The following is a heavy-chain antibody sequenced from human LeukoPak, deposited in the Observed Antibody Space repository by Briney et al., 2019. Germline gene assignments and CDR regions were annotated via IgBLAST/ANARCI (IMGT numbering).Heavy chain of an antibody. D-gene: IGHD3/OR15-3a*01. Sequence: SETLSLTCTVSGVSISSSNSYWGWIRQPPGKGLEWIGSIYYSGNTYYNASLKSQVSISIDTLKNQFSLKLTSVTAADTAVYYCARQTGSGLFILPGGQGTLVTVSS. CDR2: IYYSGNT. V-gene: IGHV4-39*01. J-gene: IGHJ4*02. CDR1: GVSISSSNSY. CDR3: ARQTGSGLFILP.